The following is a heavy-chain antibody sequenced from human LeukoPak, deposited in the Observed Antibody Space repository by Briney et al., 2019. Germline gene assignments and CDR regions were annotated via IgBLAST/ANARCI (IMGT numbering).Heavy chain of an antibody. D-gene: IGHD1-26*01. Sequence: ASVKDSCKVSGYTLTELSMHWVRQAPGKGLEWMGGFDPEDGETIYAQKFQGRVTMTEDTSTDTAYMELSSLRSEDTAVYYCATHSPYSGSYYYFDYWGQGTLVTVSS. CDR3: ATHSPYSGSYYYFDY. V-gene: IGHV1-24*01. J-gene: IGHJ4*02. CDR1: GYTLTELS. CDR2: FDPEDGET.